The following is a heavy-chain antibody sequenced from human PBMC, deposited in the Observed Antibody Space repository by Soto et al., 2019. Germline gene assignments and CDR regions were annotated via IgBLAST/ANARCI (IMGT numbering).Heavy chain of an antibody. CDR2: IFSNDEK. J-gene: IGHJ6*03. CDR3: ARILFFSSVATAYIYMDA. CDR1: GFSLSNGKVG. D-gene: IGHD5-12*01. Sequence: SGPTLVNPTETLTLTCTVSGFSLSNGKVGVSWIRQPPGKALEWLAHIFSNDEKSYRTSLKSRLTISEDTSKSQVVLTMTNVDPVDTATYYCARILFFSSVATAYIYMDALGKGTKVTVSS. V-gene: IGHV2-26*01.